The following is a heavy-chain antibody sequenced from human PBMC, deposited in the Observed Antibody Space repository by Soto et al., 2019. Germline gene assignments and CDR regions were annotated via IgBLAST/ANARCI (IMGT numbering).Heavy chain of an antibody. J-gene: IGHJ6*02. V-gene: IGHV4-31*03. CDR3: ARDGSRTTVTPDYYYGMDV. Sequence: QVQLQESGPGLVKPSQTLSLTCTVSGGSISSGGYYCSWILQHPGKGLVWIGYIYYSGSTYYNPSLKRRVTISVDTSKNQFSPKLSSVTAADTAVYYWARDGSRTTVTPDYYYGMDVCGQGTTVTVSS. CDR2: IYYSGST. D-gene: IGHD4-17*01. CDR1: GGSISSGGYY.